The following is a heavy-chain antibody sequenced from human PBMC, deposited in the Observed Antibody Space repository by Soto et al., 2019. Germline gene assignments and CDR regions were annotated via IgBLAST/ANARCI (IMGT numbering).Heavy chain of an antibody. CDR1: GYTFFTYD. Sequence: QVHLVQSGVEVKTPGASVKVSCQASGYTFFTYDIIWVRQAPGQGLEWMGWISTYSGDTQYAQKFQGRVTMTTVTSTPTAYLELRPLRSDDTAVYYCARHHGPTTSENGFDPWGQGTLATVSS. V-gene: IGHV1-18*01. CDR3: ARHHGPTTSENGFDP. D-gene: IGHD5-12*01. CDR2: ISTYSGDT. J-gene: IGHJ5*02.